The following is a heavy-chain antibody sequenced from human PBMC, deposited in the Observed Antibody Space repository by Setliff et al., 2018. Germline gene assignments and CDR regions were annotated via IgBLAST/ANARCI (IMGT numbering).Heavy chain of an antibody. D-gene: IGHD3-10*01. CDR3: ARDHVYGSQYYYYSYGMDV. CDR1: GFTFSDYY. CDR2: ISRGGNTI. Sequence: GGSLRLSCAASGFTFSDYYMTWIRQAPGKGLEWVSYISRGGNTIYYADSVKGRFTISRDNARDSLFLQMSSLRAEDTAVYYCARDHVYGSQYYYYSYGMDVSGHGTTVTVSS. V-gene: IGHV3-11*04. J-gene: IGHJ6*02.